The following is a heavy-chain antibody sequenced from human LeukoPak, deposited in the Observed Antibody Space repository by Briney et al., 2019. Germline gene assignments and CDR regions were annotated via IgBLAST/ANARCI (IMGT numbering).Heavy chain of an antibody. J-gene: IGHJ5*02. CDR1: GYSISSGYY. CDR3: ARSPPGIAAAGTLGSFDP. CDR2: IYHSGST. Sequence: SETLSLTCAVSGYSISSGYYWGWIRQPPGKGLEWIGSIYHSGSTYCNPSLKSRVTISVDTSKNQFSLKLSSVTAADTAVYYCARSPPGIAAAGTLGSFDPWGQGTLVTVSS. D-gene: IGHD6-13*01. V-gene: IGHV4-38-2*01.